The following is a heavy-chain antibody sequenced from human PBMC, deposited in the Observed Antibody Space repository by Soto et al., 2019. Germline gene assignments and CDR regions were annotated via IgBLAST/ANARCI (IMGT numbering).Heavy chain of an antibody. CDR3: ARDRDDYGSGNYYNRIDF. J-gene: IGHJ4*02. V-gene: IGHV1-69*01. CDR2: IIPIFGTP. Sequence: QVQLVQSGAEVKKPGSSVKVSCKASGGIFSTYAISWLRRAPGQGLEWTGGIIPIFGTPNYAQRFQGRVTITADESKSTAYMERSRLRSEDTAVYYCARDRDDYGSGNYYNRIDFWGQGTLVTVAA. CDR1: GGIFSTYA. D-gene: IGHD3-10*01.